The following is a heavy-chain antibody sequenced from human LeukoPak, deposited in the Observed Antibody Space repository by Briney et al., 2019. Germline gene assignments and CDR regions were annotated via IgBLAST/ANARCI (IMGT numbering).Heavy chain of an antibody. J-gene: IGHJ5*02. CDR1: GGSISSSSYY. Sequence: SETLSLTCTVSGGSISSSSYYWGWIRQPPGKGLEWIGSIYYSGSTYYNPSLKSRVTISVDTSKNQFSLKLSSVTAADTAVYYCARGSSSGWYGGWFDPWGQGTLVTVS. CDR2: IYYSGST. CDR3: ARGSSSGWYGGWFDP. V-gene: IGHV4-39*01. D-gene: IGHD6-19*01.